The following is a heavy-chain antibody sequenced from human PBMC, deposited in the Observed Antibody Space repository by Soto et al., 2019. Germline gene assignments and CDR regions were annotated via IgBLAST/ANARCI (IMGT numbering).Heavy chain of an antibody. D-gene: IGHD3-3*01. Sequence: PXESLSLSCAASGFTFTRACMDWVRQAPGRGLEWVGRLKSRADGGTADYAAPVKDRFTISRDDSKNTLFLQMNSLKTEDTAVYYCTNVEGSSDYYPFEHWGQGTRVTVSS. V-gene: IGHV3-15*01. CDR3: TNVEGSSDYYPFEH. CDR1: GFTFTRAC. CDR2: LKSRADGGTA. J-gene: IGHJ4*02.